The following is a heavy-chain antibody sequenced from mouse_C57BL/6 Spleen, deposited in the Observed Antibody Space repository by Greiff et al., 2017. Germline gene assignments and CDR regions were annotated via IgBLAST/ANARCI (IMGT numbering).Heavy chain of an antibody. V-gene: IGHV5-4*01. CDR3: ARDRRREDYAMDY. Sequence: VQLKQSGGGLVKPGGSLKLSCAASGFTFSSYAMSWVRQTPEKRLEWVATISDCGSYTYYPDNVKGRFTISRDNAKNNLYLQMSHLKSEDTAMYYCARDRRREDYAMDYWGQGTSVTVSS. CDR1: GFTFSSYA. J-gene: IGHJ4*01. CDR2: ISDCGSYT.